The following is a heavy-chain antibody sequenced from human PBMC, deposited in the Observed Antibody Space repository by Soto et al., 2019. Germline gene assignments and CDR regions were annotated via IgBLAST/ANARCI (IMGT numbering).Heavy chain of an antibody. D-gene: IGHD3-10*01. CDR2: IIPILGIA. CDR1: GGTFSSYT. CDR3: ARFRGSYGMDV. J-gene: IGHJ6*02. V-gene: IGHV1-69*02. Sequence: QVQLVQSGAEVKKPGSSVKVSCKASGGTFSSYTISWVGQAPGQGLEWMGRIIPILGIANYAQKFQGRVTITADKSTSTAYMEMSSLRSEDTAVYYCARFRGSYGMDVWGQGTTVTVSS.